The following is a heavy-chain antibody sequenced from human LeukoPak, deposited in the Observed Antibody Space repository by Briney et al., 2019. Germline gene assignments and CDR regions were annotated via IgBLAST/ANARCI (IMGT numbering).Heavy chain of an antibody. CDR2: IIPIFGTA. V-gene: IGHV1-69*05. Sequence: ASVKVSCEASGGTFSSYAISWVRQAPGQGLEWMGGIIPIFGTANYAQKFQGRVTITTDESTSTAYMELSSLRSEDTAVYYCARAGVVVPAADRPYYYYYYMDVWGKGTTVTVSS. D-gene: IGHD2-2*01. J-gene: IGHJ6*03. CDR3: ARAGVVVPAADRPYYYYYYMDV. CDR1: GGTFSSYA.